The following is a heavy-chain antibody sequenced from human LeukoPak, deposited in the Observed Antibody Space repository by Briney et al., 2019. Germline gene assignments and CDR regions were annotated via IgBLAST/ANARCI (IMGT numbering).Heavy chain of an antibody. CDR2: ISSSSSTI. CDR3: AREGLGYTDY. J-gene: IGHJ4*02. D-gene: IGHD3-16*02. V-gene: IGHV3-48*02. Sequence: GGSLRLSCAASGFTFSSYAMSWVRQAPGKGLEWVSYISSSSSTIYYADSVKGRFTISRDSAKNSLYLQMNSLRDEDTAVYYCAREGLGYTDYWGQGTLVTVSS. CDR1: GFTFSSYA.